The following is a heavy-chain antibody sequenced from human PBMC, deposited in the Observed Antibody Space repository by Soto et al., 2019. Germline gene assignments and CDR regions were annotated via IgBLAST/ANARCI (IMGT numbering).Heavy chain of an antibody. CDR3: ARRKERSGPHYFDY. Sequence: ASVKVSCKASGYTFTTYDISWVRQATGQGLEWMGWMNPYSGNTGFAQKFQGRVTVTRNTSISTVYMELSGLRPDDTAVYYCARRKERSGPHYFDYWGQGSLVTVSS. CDR1: GYTFTTYD. V-gene: IGHV1-8*01. D-gene: IGHD6-25*01. CDR2: MNPYSGNT. J-gene: IGHJ4*02.